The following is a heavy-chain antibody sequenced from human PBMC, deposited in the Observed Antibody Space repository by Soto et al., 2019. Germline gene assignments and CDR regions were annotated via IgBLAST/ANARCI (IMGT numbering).Heavy chain of an antibody. Sequence: QITLKESGPTLVTPTQTLTLTCTFSGFSLYAKGVGVGWLRQPPGKALEWVALIYWDGDKLYNPSLKTGVTTXRXTLXNQVVLKMTNMDPVDTATYYCARTLYGSGLGWFDPWGQGTLVTVSS. V-gene: IGHV2-5*02. CDR2: IYWDGDK. CDR3: ARTLYGSGLGWFDP. CDR1: GFSLYAKGVG. D-gene: IGHD3-10*01. J-gene: IGHJ5*02.